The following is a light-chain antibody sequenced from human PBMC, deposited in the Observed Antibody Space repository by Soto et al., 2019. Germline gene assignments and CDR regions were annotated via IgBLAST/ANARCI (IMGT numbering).Light chain of an antibody. CDR3: QQYAMSPWT. J-gene: IGKJ1*01. V-gene: IGKV3-11*01. Sequence: EVVLTQSPVTLSLSPGERATLSCRASQSFRGLLAWYQQKPGQAPRLLIYDASNRATGIPDRFSGSGSGTDFTLIIRRLEPEDFAVYYCQQYAMSPWTFGQGTKVEIK. CDR1: QSFRGL. CDR2: DAS.